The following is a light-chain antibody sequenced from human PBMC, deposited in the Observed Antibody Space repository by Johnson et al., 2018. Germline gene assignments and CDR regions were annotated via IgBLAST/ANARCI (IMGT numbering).Light chain of an antibody. Sequence: HSVSAAPGQKVTISCSGSSSNIGNNYVSWYQQLPGTAPKLLIYENNKRPSGIPDRFSGSKSGTSATLGITGLQTGDEADYYCGTWDSSLSAGNVFGTGTKVTVL. CDR2: ENN. CDR1: SSNIGNNY. V-gene: IGLV1-51*02. CDR3: GTWDSSLSAGNV. J-gene: IGLJ1*01.